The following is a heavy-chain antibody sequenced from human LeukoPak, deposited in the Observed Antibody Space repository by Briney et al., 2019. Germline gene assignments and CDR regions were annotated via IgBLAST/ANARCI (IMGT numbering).Heavy chain of an antibody. V-gene: IGHV1-2*02. CDR3: ARDRRYYYGSGSSTNWFDP. CDR1: GYTFTGYY. D-gene: IGHD3-10*01. CDR2: INPNSGGT. Sequence: GASVKASCKASGYTFTGYYMHWVRQAPGQGLEWMGWINPNSGGTNYAQKFQGRVTMTRDTSISTAYMELSRLRSDDTAVYYCARDRRYYYGSGSSTNWFDPWGQGTLVTVSS. J-gene: IGHJ5*02.